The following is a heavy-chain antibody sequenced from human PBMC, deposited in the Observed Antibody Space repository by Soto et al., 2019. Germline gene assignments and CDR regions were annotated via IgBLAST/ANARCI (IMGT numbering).Heavy chain of an antibody. D-gene: IGHD6-6*01. CDR1: GGPFSSYA. J-gene: IGHJ6*02. Sequence: GASVKVSCKASGGPFSSYAISWVRQAPGQGLEWMGGIIPIFGTANYAQKFQGRVTITADESTSTAYMELSSLRSEDTAVYYCARGPSSSSGFGYYYYGMDVWGQGTTVTVSS. CDR2: IIPIFGTA. CDR3: ARGPSSSSGFGYYYYGMDV. V-gene: IGHV1-69*13.